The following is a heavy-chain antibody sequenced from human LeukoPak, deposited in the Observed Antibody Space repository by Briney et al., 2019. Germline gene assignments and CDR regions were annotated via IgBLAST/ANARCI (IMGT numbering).Heavy chain of an antibody. D-gene: IGHD6-6*01. Sequence: SETLSLTCTVSGGSISSGSYYWSWIRQPAGKGLEWIGRIYTSGSTNYNPSLKSRVTISVDTSKNQFSLKLSSVTAADTAVYYCARPTARLGWFDPWGQGTLVTVSS. V-gene: IGHV4-61*02. J-gene: IGHJ5*02. CDR2: IYTSGST. CDR3: ARPTARLGWFDP. CDR1: GGSISSGSYY.